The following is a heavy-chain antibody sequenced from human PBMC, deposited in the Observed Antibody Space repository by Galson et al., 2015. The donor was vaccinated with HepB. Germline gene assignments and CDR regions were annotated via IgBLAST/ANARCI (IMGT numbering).Heavy chain of an antibody. J-gene: IGHJ3*02. CDR3: ASVRRREYSGSSGQVDAFDI. D-gene: IGHD1-26*01. CDR2: INHSGST. CDR1: GGSFSGYY. V-gene: IGHV4-34*01. Sequence: LSLTCAVYGGSFSGYYWSWIRQPPGKGLEWIGEINHSGSTNYNPSLKSRVTISVDTSKNQFSLKLSSVTAADTAVYYCASVRRREYSGSSGQVDAFDIWGQGTMVTVSS.